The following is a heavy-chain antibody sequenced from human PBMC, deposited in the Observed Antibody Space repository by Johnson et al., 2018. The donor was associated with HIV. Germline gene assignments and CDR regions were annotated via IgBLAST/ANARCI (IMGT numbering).Heavy chain of an antibody. CDR3: VRGGSDAFDI. CDR1: GFTFSSYA. Sequence: QVQLVESGGGLVQPGGSLRLSCAASGFTFSSYAMHWVRQAPGKGLEWVAVISYDGSYKYYADSVKGRFTISRDNSKNTLYLQMNSLRAEDTAVYYCVRGGSDAFDIWGQGTMVTVSS. J-gene: IGHJ3*02. V-gene: IGHV3-30*04. D-gene: IGHD3-10*01. CDR2: ISYDGSYK.